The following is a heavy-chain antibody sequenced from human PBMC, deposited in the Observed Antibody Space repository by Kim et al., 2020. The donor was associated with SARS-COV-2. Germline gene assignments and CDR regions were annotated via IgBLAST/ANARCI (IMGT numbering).Heavy chain of an antibody. Sequence: GGSLRLSCAASGFTFSSYDMHWVRQVPGKGLEWVSAISTSGGTDYSASVRGRFTISRENAKSSLYLQMNTLRAEDTAVYYCAKEGPAGLDAFDIWGEGT. CDR3: AKEGPAGLDAFDI. CDR2: ISTSGGT. CDR1: GFTFSSYD. V-gene: IGHV3-13*04. D-gene: IGHD2-2*01. J-gene: IGHJ3*02.